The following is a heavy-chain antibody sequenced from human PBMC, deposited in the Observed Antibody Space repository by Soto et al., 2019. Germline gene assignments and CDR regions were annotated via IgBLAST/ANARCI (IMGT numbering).Heavy chain of an antibody. V-gene: IGHV4-31*03. CDR1: GGSISSGGYY. Sequence: SETLSLTCTVPGGSISSGGYYWSWIRQHPGKGLEWIGYIYYSGSTYYNPSLKSRVTISVDTSKNQFSLKLSSVTAADTAVYYCARVSGPYYFDYWGQGTLVTVSS. J-gene: IGHJ4*02. CDR2: IYYSGST. CDR3: ARVSGPYYFDY.